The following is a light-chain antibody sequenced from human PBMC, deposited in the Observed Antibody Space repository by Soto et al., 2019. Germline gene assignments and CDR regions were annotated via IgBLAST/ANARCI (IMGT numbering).Light chain of an antibody. CDR3: SSFAGNNNLV. CDR1: SSDVGGYNY. Sequence: QSVLTQPPSASGSPGQSVTISCTGTSSDVGGYNYVSWYQQHSGKAPKLMISEVSKRPSGVPDRFSGSKSGNTTSLTVSGRQAEDEADYYCSSFAGNNNLVFGGGTKLTVL. CDR2: EVS. V-gene: IGLV2-8*01. J-gene: IGLJ2*01.